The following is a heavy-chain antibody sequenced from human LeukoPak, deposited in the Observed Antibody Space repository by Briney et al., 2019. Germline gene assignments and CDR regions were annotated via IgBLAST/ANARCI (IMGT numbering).Heavy chain of an antibody. V-gene: IGHV4-34*01. J-gene: IGHJ4*02. D-gene: IGHD3-10*01. CDR1: GASISSYY. CDR3: AREPYGSGSYRFDY. Sequence: SETLSLTCSVSGASISSYYWSWIRQPPGKGLEWIGEINHSGSTNYNPSLKSRVIISVDTSKNQFSLKLSSVTAADTAVYYCAREPYGSGSYRFDYWGQGTLVTVSS. CDR2: INHSGST.